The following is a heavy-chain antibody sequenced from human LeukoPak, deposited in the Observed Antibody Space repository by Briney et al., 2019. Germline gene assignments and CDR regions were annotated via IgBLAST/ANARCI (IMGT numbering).Heavy chain of an antibody. D-gene: IGHD7-27*01. V-gene: IGHV3-23*01. J-gene: IGHJ4*02. CDR1: GFTFSSYA. CDR3: AKVSDWGRPSYIDY. Sequence: GGSLRLSCAASGFTFSSYAMSWVRQAPGRGLEWVSAISGSGGSTYYADSVKGRFTISRDNSKNTLYLQMNSLRAEDTAVYYCAKVSDWGRPSYIDYWGQGTLVTVSS. CDR2: ISGSGGST.